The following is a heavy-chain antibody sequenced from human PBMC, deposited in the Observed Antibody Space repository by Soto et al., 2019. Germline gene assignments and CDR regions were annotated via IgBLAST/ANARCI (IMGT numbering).Heavy chain of an antibody. J-gene: IGHJ4*02. V-gene: IGHV4-59*01. CDR2: VYNSGST. D-gene: IGHD6-13*01. CDR3: ARYRREAVAGYTLDN. Sequence: SETLSLTCTVSGGSISSNYWTWIRQPPGKGLEWIGYVYNSGSTNYNPSLKSRVTISENTSKSQFSLKVNSMTAADTAVYYCARYRREAVAGYTLDNWGQGILVTVSS. CDR1: GGSISSNY.